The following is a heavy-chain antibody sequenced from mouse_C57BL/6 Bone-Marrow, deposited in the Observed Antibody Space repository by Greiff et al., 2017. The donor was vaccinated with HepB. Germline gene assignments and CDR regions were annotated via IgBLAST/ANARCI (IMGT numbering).Heavy chain of an antibody. CDR3: ARHEVSNWVSWFAY. J-gene: IGHJ3*01. V-gene: IGHV1-62-2*01. D-gene: IGHD4-1*01. CDR2: FYPGSGSI. Sequence: QVQLQQSGAELVKPGASVKLSCKASGYTFTEYTIHWVKQRSGQGLEWIGWFYPGSGSIKYNEKFKDKATVTKDKTSSKGYIELRRLTSEDSAVYFCARHEVSNWVSWFAYWGQGTLVTVSA. CDR1: GYTFTEYT.